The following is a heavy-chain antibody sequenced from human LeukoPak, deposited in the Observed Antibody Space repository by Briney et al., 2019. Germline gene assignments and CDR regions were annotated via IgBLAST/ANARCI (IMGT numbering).Heavy chain of an antibody. D-gene: IGHD4/OR15-4a*01. CDR3: ARGTQLTFDY. V-gene: IGHV3-30*03. CDR2: ISYDGSNK. Sequence: GRSLRLSCAASGFTFSSYGMHWVRQAPGKGLEWVAVISYDGSNKYYADSVKCRFTISRDNSKNTLYLQMNSLRAEDTAVYYCARGTQLTFDYWGQGTLVTVSS. J-gene: IGHJ4*02. CDR1: GFTFSSYG.